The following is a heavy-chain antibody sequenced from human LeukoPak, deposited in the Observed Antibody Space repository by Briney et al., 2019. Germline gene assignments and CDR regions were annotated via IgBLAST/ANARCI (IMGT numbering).Heavy chain of an antibody. CDR3: AKAEGFFGGYYDH. V-gene: IGHV3-9*01. Sequence: GGSLRLSCAASGFAFDDYAMHWVRQAPGKGLEWVSGISWNSGSIDYADSVKGRFTISRDNAKNSLYLQMNSLRAEDTAFYYCAKAEGFFGGYYDHWGQGTLVTVSS. CDR1: GFAFDDYA. D-gene: IGHD4-23*01. J-gene: IGHJ4*02. CDR2: ISWNSGSI.